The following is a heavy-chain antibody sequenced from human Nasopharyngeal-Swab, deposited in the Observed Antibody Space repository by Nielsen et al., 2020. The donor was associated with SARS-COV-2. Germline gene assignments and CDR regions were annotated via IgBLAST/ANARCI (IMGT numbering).Heavy chain of an antibody. CDR2: INSDGSST. V-gene: IGHV3-74*01. J-gene: IGHJ4*02. CDR1: GFTFSSYW. D-gene: IGHD6-13*01. CDR3: ARDGYSSSWTQGPHFDY. Sequence: GGSLRLSCAASGFTFSSYWMHWVRQAPGKGLVWVSRINSDGSSTSYADSVKGRFTISRDNAKNTLYLQMNSLRAEDTAVYYCARDGYSSSWTQGPHFDYWGQGTLVTVSS.